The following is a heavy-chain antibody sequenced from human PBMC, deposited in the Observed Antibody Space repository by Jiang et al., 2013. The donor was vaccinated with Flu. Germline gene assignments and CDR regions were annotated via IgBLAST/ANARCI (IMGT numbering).Heavy chain of an antibody. J-gene: IGHJ4*02. CDR2: ISYDGSNK. CDR1: GFTFSSYG. Sequence: VQLLESGGGVVQPGRSLRLSCAASGFTFSSYGMHWVRQAPGKGLEWVAVISYDGSNKYYADSVKGRFTISRDNSKNTLYLQMNSLRAEDTAVYYCAKAADSSGYYYVDYWGQGTLVTSPQ. D-gene: IGHD3-22*01. V-gene: IGHV3-30*18. CDR3: AKAADSSGYYYVDY.